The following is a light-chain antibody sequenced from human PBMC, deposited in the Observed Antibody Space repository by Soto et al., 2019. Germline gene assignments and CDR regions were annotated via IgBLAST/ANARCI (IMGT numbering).Light chain of an antibody. CDR3: LQYDDWHRT. CDR1: QSVSNN. Sequence: IVLTESPAIMYVVSGVRATLSCRAGQSVSNNLAWYQQKPGQTPRLVIYGASNRATGVPARFSGSGSGTDFTLTISSLQSEDFAVYYCLQYDDWHRTFGQGTNVDI. J-gene: IGKJ1*01. V-gene: IGKV3-15*01. CDR2: GAS.